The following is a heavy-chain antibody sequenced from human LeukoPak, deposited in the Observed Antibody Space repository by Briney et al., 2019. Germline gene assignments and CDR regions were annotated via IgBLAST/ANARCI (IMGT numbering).Heavy chain of an antibody. CDR1: GFTFSTYW. CDR2: IKEDGSDK. D-gene: IGHD5-24*01. V-gene: IGHV3-7*01. J-gene: IGHJ4*02. CDR3: ARDGWRAINY. Sequence: GGSLRLSCEASGFTFSTYWMSWVRQAPGKGPEWVANIKEDGSDKNYVDSVRGRFTISRDNAKNSLYLQMNSLRVEDTAVYYCARDGWRAINYWGQGTLVTVS.